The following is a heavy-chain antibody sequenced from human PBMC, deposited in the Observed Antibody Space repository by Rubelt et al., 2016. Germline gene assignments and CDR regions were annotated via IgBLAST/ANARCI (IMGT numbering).Heavy chain of an antibody. CDR3: ARTKYSGSWGLHDY. Sequence: QVQLQESGPGLVKPSETLSLTCSVSGGSISSYYWSWIRQPPGKGLEWIGYIYYSGSTNYNPSLKSRVTISVDTSKNQFSLKRGSGTAADTAVYYCARTKYSGSWGLHDYWGQGTLVTVSS. J-gene: IGHJ4*02. CDR1: GGSISSYY. V-gene: IGHV4-59*01. D-gene: IGHD1-26*01. CDR2: IYYSGST.